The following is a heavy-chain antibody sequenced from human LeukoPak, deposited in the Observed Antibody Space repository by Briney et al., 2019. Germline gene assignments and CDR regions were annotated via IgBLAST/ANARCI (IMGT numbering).Heavy chain of an antibody. CDR2: INPRGGTT. J-gene: IGHJ4*02. V-gene: IGHV1-46*01. Sequence: ASVKVSCKASGYTFTSYYMHWVRQAPGQGPEWMGIINPRGGTTSYAQNFQGRVTMTRDTSTSTVYMELSSLRSEDTAVYYCARGMAAYSSVLDYWGQGTLVTVSS. D-gene: IGHD6-19*01. CDR1: GYTFTSYY. CDR3: ARGMAAYSSVLDY.